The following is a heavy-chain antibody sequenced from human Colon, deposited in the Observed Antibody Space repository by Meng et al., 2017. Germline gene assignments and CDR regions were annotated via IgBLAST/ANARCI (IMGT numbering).Heavy chain of an antibody. V-gene: IGHV3-15*01. CDR2: IKGRADGGAI. J-gene: IGHJ4*02. Sequence: GESLKTPWAAPGFTFTYAWMSWVRQVPGKGLEWVGRIKGRADGGAIDYAAPVKGRFTISSDESKDTLYLQMNDLKTEDTGVYYCTKDPVYFVSMSCFDGGFDYWGRGALVT. CDR1: GFTFTYAW. D-gene: IGHD2-15*01. CDR3: TKDPVYFVSMSCFDGGFDY.